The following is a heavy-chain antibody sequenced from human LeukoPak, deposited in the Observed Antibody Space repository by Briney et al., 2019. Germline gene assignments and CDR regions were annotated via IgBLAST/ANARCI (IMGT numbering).Heavy chain of an antibody. CDR2: IVVGSGNT. V-gene: IGHV1-58*02. Sequence: AASVKVSCKASGFTFTRSAMQWVRQARGQRLEWIGWIVVGSGNTNYAQKFQERVTITRDMSTSTAYMELSSLRSEDTAMYYCAAADYHDSSGYYPYAFHIWGQGTMVTVSS. D-gene: IGHD3-22*01. J-gene: IGHJ3*02. CDR1: GFTFTRSA. CDR3: AAADYHDSSGYYPYAFHI.